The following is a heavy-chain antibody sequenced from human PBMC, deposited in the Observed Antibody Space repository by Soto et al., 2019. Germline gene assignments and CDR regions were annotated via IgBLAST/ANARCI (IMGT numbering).Heavy chain of an antibody. CDR1: GGSISSSNW. D-gene: IGHD4-17*01. Sequence: QVQLQESGPGLVKPSGTLSLTCAVSGGSISSSNWWSWVRQPPGKGLEWIGEIYHSGSTNYNQSLKTRATTAVDKSKTQFSRKLSSMTAADPAVYYCAIRTTVPTRLGYWGQATLVSVSS. J-gene: IGHJ4*02. CDR2: IYHSGST. V-gene: IGHV4-4*02. CDR3: AIRTTVPTRLGY.